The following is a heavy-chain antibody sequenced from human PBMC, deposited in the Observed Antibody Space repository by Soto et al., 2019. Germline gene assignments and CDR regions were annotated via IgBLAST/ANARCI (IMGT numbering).Heavy chain of an antibody. CDR1: GGPFSSYA. CDR3: ARDLGSGYAAY. J-gene: IGHJ4*02. D-gene: IGHD5-12*01. Sequence: GGSLRLSCAASGGPFSSYAMSWVRQAPGKGLEWVSVIYSGGSTYYADSVKGRFTISRDNTKNTLYFQMDSLRAEDTAVYYCARDLGSGYAAYWGQGTLVTVSS. V-gene: IGHV3-53*01. CDR2: IYSGGST.